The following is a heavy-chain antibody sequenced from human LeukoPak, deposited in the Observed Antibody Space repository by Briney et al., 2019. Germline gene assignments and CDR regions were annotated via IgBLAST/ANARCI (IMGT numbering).Heavy chain of an antibody. CDR2: INHSGST. CDR3: ARGLRPYRKNWFDP. J-gene: IGHJ5*02. V-gene: IGHV4-39*07. CDR1: GGSISSSSYY. D-gene: IGHD4-11*01. Sequence: SETLSLTCTVSGGSISSSSYYWGWIRQPPGKGLEWIGEINHSGSTNYNPSLKSRVTISVDTSKNQFSLKLSSVTAADTAVYYCARGLRPYRKNWFDPWGQGTLVTVSS.